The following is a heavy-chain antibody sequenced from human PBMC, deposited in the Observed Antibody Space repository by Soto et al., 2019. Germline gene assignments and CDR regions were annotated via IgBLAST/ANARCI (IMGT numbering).Heavy chain of an antibody. CDR1: GFSLTTSGVG. CDR3: AYRVLRTVFGLVTTTAVYFDF. V-gene: IGHV2-5*02. J-gene: IGHJ4*02. D-gene: IGHD3-3*01. CDR2: IYWDDDK. Sequence: QITLNESGPTQVKPRQTLTLTCTFSGFSLTTSGVGVGWIRQSPGKAPEWLALIYWDDDKRYSPSLKSRLTITKDTSKSQVVLKIADLDPADTATYYCAYRVLRTVFGLVTTTAVYFDFWGQGTPVAVSS.